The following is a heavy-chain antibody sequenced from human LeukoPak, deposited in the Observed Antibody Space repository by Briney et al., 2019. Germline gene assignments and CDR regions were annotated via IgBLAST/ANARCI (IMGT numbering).Heavy chain of an antibody. D-gene: IGHD3-10*01. V-gene: IGHV3-11*01. CDR3: ANTLFTIVRGAPIPDYYYGMDV. CDR1: GFTFSDYY. J-gene: IGHJ6*02. CDR2: ISSSGSTI. Sequence: PGGSLRLSCAASGFTFSDYYMSWIRQAPGKGLEWVSYISSSGSTIYYADSVKGRFTISRDNAKNSLYLQMNSLRAEDTAVYYCANTLFTIVRGAPIPDYYYGMDVWGQGTTVTVSS.